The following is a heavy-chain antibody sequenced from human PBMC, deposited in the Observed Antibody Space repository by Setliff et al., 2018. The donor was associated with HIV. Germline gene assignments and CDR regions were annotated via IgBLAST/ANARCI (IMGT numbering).Heavy chain of an antibody. Sequence: KPSETLSLTCSVSGSSISSNSYWWAWIRQPPGKGLEYIGTIYHRGGTFNNPSLKSRVVMSVDTSKNQFSLKLTSVTAADTATYYCARDTGANVAPDGRGYHTFDFWGRGTMVTVSS. CDR1: GSSISSNSY. D-gene: IGHD2-8*02. CDR2: IYHRGGT. V-gene: IGHV4-38-2*02. J-gene: IGHJ3*01. CDR3: ARDTGANVAPDGRGYHTFDF.